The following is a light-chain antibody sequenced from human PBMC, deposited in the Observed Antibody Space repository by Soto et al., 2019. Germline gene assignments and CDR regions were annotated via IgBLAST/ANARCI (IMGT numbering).Light chain of an antibody. CDR1: SSNIATNS. Sequence: QSALTQPPSVSGTPGPRVTISCSGSSSNIATNSVNWYQQLPATAPRLLIYTNNRRPSEVPDRFSGSKSGTSASLAISGLQSEDEADYYCAVWDDNLNSVVFGGGTKVTVL. J-gene: IGLJ2*01. CDR3: AVWDDNLNSVV. CDR2: TNN. V-gene: IGLV1-44*01.